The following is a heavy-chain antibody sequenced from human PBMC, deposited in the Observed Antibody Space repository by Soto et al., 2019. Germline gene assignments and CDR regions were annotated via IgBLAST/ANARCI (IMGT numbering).Heavy chain of an antibody. V-gene: IGHV3-64D*06. CDR2: VSNSASNT. CDR1: GFTFSDYT. J-gene: IGHJ4*02. CDR3: VKEVGPCCDWSYYFDY. D-gene: IGHD3-9*01. Sequence: QPGGSLILSCSSSGFTFSDYTMHWVRQAPGRGLEFVSAVSNSASNTYYADSVRGRFIISRDNSMNTLYLQMHGLTVEDTAVYYCVKEVGPCCDWSYYFDYWGQGTVVTVSS.